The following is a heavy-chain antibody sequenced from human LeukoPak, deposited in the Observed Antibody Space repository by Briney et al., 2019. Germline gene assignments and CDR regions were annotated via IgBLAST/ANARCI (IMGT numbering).Heavy chain of an antibody. CDR1: GGSISSGDYY. CDR3: ARVITVVTPSQRWSDP. J-gene: IGHJ5*02. V-gene: IGHV4-30-4*01. Sequence: SETLSLTCTVSGGSISSGDYYWSWIRQPPGKGLEWIGYIYYRGSTYYNPSLKSRVTISIDTSKNQFSLKLSSVTAADTAVYYCARVITVVTPSQRWSDPWGQGTLVTVSS. D-gene: IGHD4-23*01. CDR2: IYYRGST.